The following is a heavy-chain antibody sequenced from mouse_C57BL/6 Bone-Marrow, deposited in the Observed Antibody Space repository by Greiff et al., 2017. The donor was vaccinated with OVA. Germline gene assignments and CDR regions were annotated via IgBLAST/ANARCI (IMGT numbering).Heavy chain of an antibody. CDR1: GFTFSSYA. V-gene: IGHV5-4*03. CDR3: ARRKLRGAMDY. CDR2: ISDGGSYT. D-gene: IGHD2-4*01. Sequence: EVKLVESGGGLVKPGGSLKLSCAASGFTFSSYAMSWVRQTPEKRLEWVATISDGGSYTYYPDNVKGRFTISRDNAKNNLYLQISHLKSEDTAMYYCARRKLRGAMDYWGQGTSVTVSS. J-gene: IGHJ4*01.